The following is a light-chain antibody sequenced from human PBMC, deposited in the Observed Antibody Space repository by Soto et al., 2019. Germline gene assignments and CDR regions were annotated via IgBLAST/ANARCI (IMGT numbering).Light chain of an antibody. V-gene: IGLV2-14*01. J-gene: IGLJ2*01. CDR1: SSDVGGYNY. CDR2: DVS. CDR3: SSYTSSSTLNVV. Sequence: QSVLTQPASVSGSPGQSITISCTGTSSDVGGYNYVSWHQQHPGKAPKLMIYDVSNRPSGVSNRFSGSKSGNTASLTISGLQAEDEADYYCSSYTSSSTLNVVFGGGTQLTVL.